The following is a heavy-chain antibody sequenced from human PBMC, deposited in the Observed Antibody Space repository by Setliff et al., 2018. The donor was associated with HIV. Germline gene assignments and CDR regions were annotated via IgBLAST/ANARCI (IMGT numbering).Heavy chain of an antibody. J-gene: IGHJ6*02. D-gene: IGHD2-21*02. V-gene: IGHV1-3*01. CDR3: AGIDCGGDCYSYYYYGMDV. CDR2: INAGNGNT. Sequence: GASVKVSCKASGYTFSYAMHWVRQAPGQRLEWMGWINAGNGNTKYSQKFQGRVTITRDTSASTAYMELSSLRSEDTAVYYCAGIDCGGDCYSYYYYGMDVWGQGTTVTVSS. CDR1: GYTFSYA.